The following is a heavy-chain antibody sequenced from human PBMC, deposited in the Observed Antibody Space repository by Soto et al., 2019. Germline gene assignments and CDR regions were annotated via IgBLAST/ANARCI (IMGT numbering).Heavy chain of an antibody. CDR3: AIDQAVSAIFGVGKNYYYYYGMDV. Sequence: QVQLVQSGAEVKKPGASVKVSCKASGYTFTGYYMHWVRQAPGQGLEWMGWINPNSGGTNYAQKVQGWVTMTRDTSISTAYMVLSRLRSDDTAVYYCAIDQAVSAIFGVGKNYYYYYGMDVWGQGTTVTVSS. CDR1: GYTFTGYY. V-gene: IGHV1-2*04. CDR2: INPNSGGT. J-gene: IGHJ6*02. D-gene: IGHD3-3*01.